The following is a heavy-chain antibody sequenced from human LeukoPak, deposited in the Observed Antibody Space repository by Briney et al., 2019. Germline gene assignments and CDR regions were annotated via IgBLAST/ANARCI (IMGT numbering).Heavy chain of an antibody. CDR1: GSTFSSYG. Sequence: GGSLRLSCAASGSTFSSYGMSWVRQAPGKRLEWVSAISGSGDSTYYADSVKGRLTISRDNSRNTLYLQMNTLRAEDTAVYYCAKGRQEDKWLVQSSYYFYYYYMDVWGKGTTVTVSS. D-gene: IGHD6-19*01. CDR3: AKGRQEDKWLVQSSYYFYYYYMDV. CDR2: ISGSGDST. J-gene: IGHJ6*03. V-gene: IGHV3-23*01.